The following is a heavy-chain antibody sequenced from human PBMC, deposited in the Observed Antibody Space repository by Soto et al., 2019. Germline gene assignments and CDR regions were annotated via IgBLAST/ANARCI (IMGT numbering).Heavy chain of an antibody. D-gene: IGHD3-10*01. Sequence: RASVKVSCKASGGTFSSYTISWVRQAPGQGLEWMGRIIPILGIANYAQKFQGRVTITADKSTSTAYMELSSLRSEDTAVYYCASHMVRGVIRSYYYYYMDVWGKGTTVTVSS. CDR2: IIPILGIA. J-gene: IGHJ6*03. CDR3: ASHMVRGVIRSYYYYYMDV. V-gene: IGHV1-69*02. CDR1: GGTFSSYT.